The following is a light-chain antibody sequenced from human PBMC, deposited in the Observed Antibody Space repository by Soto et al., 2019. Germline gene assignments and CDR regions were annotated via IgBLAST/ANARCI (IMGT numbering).Light chain of an antibody. CDR2: VNSDGSH. V-gene: IGLV4-69*01. CDR3: QTWGTGIRV. CDR1: SGHSSYA. J-gene: IGLJ3*02. Sequence: QSVLTQSPSASASLGASVKLTCTLSSGHSSYAIAWHQQQPEKGPQYLMKVNSDGSHDKGDGIPDRFSGSSSGAERYLTISSLQSDDEADYYCQTWGTGIRVFGGGTQLTVL.